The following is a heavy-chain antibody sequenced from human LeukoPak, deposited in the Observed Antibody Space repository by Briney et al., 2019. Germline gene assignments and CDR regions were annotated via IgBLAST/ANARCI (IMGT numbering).Heavy chain of an antibody. J-gene: IGHJ4*02. Sequence: GGSLRLSCAASGFTFGSYWMHWVRQAPGKGLVWVSHINTDASSTNHAVSVKGRFTISRDNAKNTLYLQMNSLRAEDTAVYYCARDLTYCSGGSCHPSPIDFWGQGTLVTVSS. CDR3: ARDLTYCSGGSCHPSPIDF. V-gene: IGHV3-74*01. CDR1: GFTFGSYW. D-gene: IGHD2-15*01. CDR2: INTDASST.